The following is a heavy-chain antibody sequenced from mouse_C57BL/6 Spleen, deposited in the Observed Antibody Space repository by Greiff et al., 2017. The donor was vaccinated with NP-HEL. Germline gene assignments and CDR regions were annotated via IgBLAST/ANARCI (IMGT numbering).Heavy chain of an antibody. J-gene: IGHJ3*01. V-gene: IGHV1-66*01. CDR2: IYPGSGNT. D-gene: IGHD4-1*01. CDR1: GYSFTSYY. CDR3: ARGETGSAWFAY. Sequence: VKLVESGPELVKPGASVKISCKASGYSFTSYYIHWVKQRPGQGLEWIGWIYPGSGNTKYNEKFKGKATLTADTSSSTAYMQLSSLTSEDSAVYYCARGETGSAWFAYWGQGTLVTVSA.